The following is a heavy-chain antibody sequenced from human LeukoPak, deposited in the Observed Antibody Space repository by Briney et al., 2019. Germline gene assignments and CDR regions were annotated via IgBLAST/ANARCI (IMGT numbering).Heavy chain of an antibody. V-gene: IGHV1-8*03. D-gene: IGHD3-3*01. J-gene: IGHJ6*03. CDR1: GYTFTSYD. CDR3: ARRYYDFWSGYPVNYYYYMDV. CDR2: MNPNSGNT. Sequence: AASVKVSCKASGYTFTSYDINWVRQATGQGLEWMGWMNPNSGNTGYAQKFQGRVTITRNTSISTAYMELSSLRSEDTAVYYCARRYYDFWSGYPVNYYYYMDVWGKGTTVTVS.